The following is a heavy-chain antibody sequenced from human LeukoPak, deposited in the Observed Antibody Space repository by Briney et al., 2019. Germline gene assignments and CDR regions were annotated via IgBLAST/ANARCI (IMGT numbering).Heavy chain of an antibody. V-gene: IGHV4-4*07. J-gene: IGHJ4*02. CDR2: IYTSGST. Sequence: PSETLSLTCTVSGGSISSYYWSWIRQPAGKGLVWIGRIYTSGSTNYNPSLKSRVTMSVDTSKNQFPLKLSSVTAADTAVYYCARAYYDSSDDSYYFDYWGQGTLVTVSS. CDR1: GGSISSYY. CDR3: ARAYYDSSDDSYYFDY. D-gene: IGHD3-22*01.